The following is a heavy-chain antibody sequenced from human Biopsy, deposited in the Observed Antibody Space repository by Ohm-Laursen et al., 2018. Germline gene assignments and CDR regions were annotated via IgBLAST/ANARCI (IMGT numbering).Heavy chain of an antibody. D-gene: IGHD2-15*01. V-gene: IGHV4-59*08. Sequence: SDTLSLTCAVSGGSISRFYWTWIRQPPGKGPEWIGDISDSGSTNYKPSLKSRVIISVDTSKNQFSLNLSSVTAADTAVYYCARRGSGGRSFDHWGQGTLVTVSS. CDR3: ARRGSGGRSFDH. J-gene: IGHJ4*02. CDR1: GGSISRFY. CDR2: ISDSGST.